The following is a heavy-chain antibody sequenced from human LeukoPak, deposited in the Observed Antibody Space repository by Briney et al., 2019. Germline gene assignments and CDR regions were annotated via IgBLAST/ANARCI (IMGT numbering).Heavy chain of an antibody. CDR2: ISGSGGST. CDR1: GFTFSSYA. Sequence: GGSLRLSCAATGFTFSSYARSWVRQAPGKGLEWVSAISGSGGSTYYADSVKGRFTISRDNSKNTLYLQMNSLRAEDTAVYYCAKDRTYRSGWYAYWGQGTLVTVSS. J-gene: IGHJ4*02. V-gene: IGHV3-23*01. D-gene: IGHD6-19*01. CDR3: AKDRTYRSGWYAY.